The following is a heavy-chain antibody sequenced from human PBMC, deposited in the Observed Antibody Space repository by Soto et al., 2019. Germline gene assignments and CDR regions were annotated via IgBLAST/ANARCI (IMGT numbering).Heavy chain of an antibody. CDR1: GGSFSGYY. J-gene: IGHJ4*02. D-gene: IGHD2-15*01. CDR2: INHSGST. V-gene: IGHV4-34*01. CDR3: RVVVVAATPYYFDY. Sequence: QVQLQQWGAGLLKPSETLSLTCAVYGGSFSGYYWSWIRQPPGKGLEWIGEINHSGSTNYNPSLKCRVTXXAXTXXNQFSLKLSSVTAADTAVYYCRVVVVAATPYYFDYWGQGTLVTVSS.